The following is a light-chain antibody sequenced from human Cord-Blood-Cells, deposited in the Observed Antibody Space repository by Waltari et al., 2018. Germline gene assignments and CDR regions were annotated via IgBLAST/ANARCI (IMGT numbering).Light chain of an antibody. Sequence: EIVLTQSQAPRSLSPGERATRPGRASQSVSSYLAWYQQKPGQAPRLLIYEASNRATGIPARFSGSGSGTDFTLTISIREPEDFAVYYCQQRSNWPPMYTFGQGTKLEIK. CDR1: QSVSSY. J-gene: IGKJ2*01. CDR3: QQRSNWPPMYT. CDR2: EAS. V-gene: IGKV3-11*01.